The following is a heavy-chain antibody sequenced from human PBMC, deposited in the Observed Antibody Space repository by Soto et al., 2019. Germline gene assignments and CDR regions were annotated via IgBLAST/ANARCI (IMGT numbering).Heavy chain of an antibody. J-gene: IGHJ3*02. CDR2: ISGSGGST. CDR1: GFTFSSYA. V-gene: IGHV3-23*01. CDR3: ATLWFGELLESAFDI. D-gene: IGHD3-10*01. Sequence: GGSLRLSCAASGFTFSSYAMSWVRQAPGKGLEWVSAISGSGGSTYYADSVKGRFTISRDNSKNTLYLQMNSLRAEDTAVYYCATLWFGELLESAFDIWGQGTMVTVSS.